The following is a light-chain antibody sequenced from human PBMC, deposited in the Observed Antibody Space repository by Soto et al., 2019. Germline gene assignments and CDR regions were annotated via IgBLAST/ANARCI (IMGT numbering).Light chain of an antibody. CDR3: AAWDDSLNGHVV. J-gene: IGLJ2*01. V-gene: IGLV2-14*01. CDR2: EVS. Sequence: QSALTQPASVSGSPGQSITISCTGTSSDVGGYKYVSWYQHHPGKAPKLLIYEVSNRPSGVSNRFSGSKSGTSASLAISGLQSEDEADYYCAAWDDSLNGHVVFGGGTKLTVL. CDR1: SSDVGGYKY.